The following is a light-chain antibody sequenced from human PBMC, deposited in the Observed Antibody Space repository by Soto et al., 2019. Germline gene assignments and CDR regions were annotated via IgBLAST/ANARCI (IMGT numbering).Light chain of an antibody. CDR3: QQYSGYSLT. CDR2: KAS. J-gene: IGKJ4*01. Sequence: DIQMTQSPSTLSASVGDRVTITCRASQSVSSLLAWYQQRPGKAPKLLIYKASSLESGVPSRFSGSESGTEFTLTISSLQPDDFATYYCQQYSGYSLTFGGGTKVEIK. CDR1: QSVSSL. V-gene: IGKV1-5*03.